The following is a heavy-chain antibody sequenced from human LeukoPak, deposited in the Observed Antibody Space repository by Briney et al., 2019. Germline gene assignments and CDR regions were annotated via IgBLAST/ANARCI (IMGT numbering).Heavy chain of an antibody. J-gene: IGHJ4*02. V-gene: IGHV4-39*01. CDR1: GVSISSTTYY. D-gene: IGHD5-24*01. CDR3: ARHGEMAVITHLDY. CDR2: IYYTGST. Sequence: PSETLSLTCSVSGVSISSTTYYWAWIRQPPGKGLEWIGTIYYTGSTYYNPSLKSRVTISVDTSKNQFSPKLISVTAADTAVYYCARHGEMAVITHLDYWGQGTLVTVSS.